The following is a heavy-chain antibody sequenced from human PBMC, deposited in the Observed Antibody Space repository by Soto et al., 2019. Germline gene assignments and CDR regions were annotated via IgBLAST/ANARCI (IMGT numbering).Heavy chain of an antibody. Sequence: ASETLSLTCAVYGGSFSGYYWSWIRQPPGKGLEWIGEINHSGSTNYNPSLKSRVTISVDTSKNQFSLKLSSVTAADTAVYYCARGSLKLPSRGYDFWSGHLSNYYYGMDVWGQGTTVTVSS. CDR1: GGSFSGYY. J-gene: IGHJ6*02. CDR3: ARGSLKLPSRGYDFWSGHLSNYYYGMDV. CDR2: INHSGST. D-gene: IGHD3-3*01. V-gene: IGHV4-34*01.